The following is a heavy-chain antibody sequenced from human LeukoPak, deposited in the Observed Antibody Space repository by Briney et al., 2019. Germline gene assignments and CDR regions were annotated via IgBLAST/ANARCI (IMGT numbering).Heavy chain of an antibody. CDR1: GLTFSSYA. Sequence: PGGSLRLSCASSGLTFSSYAMSWVRQAPGKGLEGVSGISGSGVNTFYADSVKGRFTISRDNSRNTLYLQMNSLRADDTALYYCTRDDGYNRFYIWGQGTMVSISS. V-gene: IGHV3-23*01. D-gene: IGHD5-24*01. J-gene: IGHJ3*02. CDR3: TRDDGYNRFYI. CDR2: ISGSGVNT.